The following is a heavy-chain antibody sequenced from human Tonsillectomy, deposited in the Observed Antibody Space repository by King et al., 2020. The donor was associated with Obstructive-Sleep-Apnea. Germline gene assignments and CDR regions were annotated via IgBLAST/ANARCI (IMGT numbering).Heavy chain of an antibody. CDR3: AGAGNVATVDY. D-gene: IGHD5-12*01. Sequence: VQLVESGGGLVQPGGSLRLSCTASGFTFSYYWMSWVRQAPGKGLEWVANINEHGSEKFYVDSLEGRFTISRDNARNSLFLQLNSLRGDDTAVYYCAGAGNVATVDYWGQGTLVTVSS. J-gene: IGHJ4*02. CDR1: GFTFSYYW. V-gene: IGHV3-7*03. CDR2: INEHGSEK.